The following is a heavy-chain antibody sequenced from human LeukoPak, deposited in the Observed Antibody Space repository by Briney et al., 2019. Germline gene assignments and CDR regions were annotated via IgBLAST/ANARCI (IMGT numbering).Heavy chain of an antibody. CDR2: ISSSSDYI. J-gene: IGHJ4*02. CDR3: ARRAGDSSFQWGFDF. Sequence: GGSLRLSCAASGFTFSTYSMNWVRQAPGKGLEWLSYISSSSDYIYYADSVKGRFTISRDNAKNSLYLQMNSLRADDTAVYYCARRAGDSSFQWGFDFWGQGTLVTVSS. D-gene: IGHD2-21*02. V-gene: IGHV3-21*01. CDR1: GFTFSTYS.